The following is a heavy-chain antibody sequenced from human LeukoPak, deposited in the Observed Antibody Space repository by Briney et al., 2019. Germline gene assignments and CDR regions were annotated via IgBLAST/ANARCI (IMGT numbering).Heavy chain of an antibody. Sequence: GGSLRLSCAASGFTFSSYWMHWVRQAPGKGLVWVSRISDGGSTTTYADSVKGRSTIFRDNAKNTLYLQMNSLRAEDTAVYYCVRDLGGRSGHWGQGTLVTVSS. D-gene: IGHD1-26*01. V-gene: IGHV3-74*01. CDR2: ISDGGSTT. CDR3: VRDLGGRSGH. J-gene: IGHJ4*02. CDR1: GFTFSSYW.